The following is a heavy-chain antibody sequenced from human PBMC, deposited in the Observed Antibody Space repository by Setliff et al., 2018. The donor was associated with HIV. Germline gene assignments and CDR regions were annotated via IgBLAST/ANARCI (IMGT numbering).Heavy chain of an antibody. CDR3: AKDVARRLAAIGRRGFFDS. V-gene: IGHV3-30*02. CDR2: LRFDGSNQ. CDR1: GFTFSSYA. D-gene: IGHD6-13*01. Sequence: SLRLSCEASGFTFSSYAMHWVRQAPGKGLEWVAFLRFDGSNQYYADSVKGRFTISRDNSRNTLYLQMHSLTPEDTAVYYCAKDVARRLAAIGRRGFFDSWGQGTLVTVSS. J-gene: IGHJ4*02.